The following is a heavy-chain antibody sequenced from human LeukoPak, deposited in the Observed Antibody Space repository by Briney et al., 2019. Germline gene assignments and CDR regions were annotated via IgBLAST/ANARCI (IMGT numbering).Heavy chain of an antibody. V-gene: IGHV1-46*01. CDR3: ARRLFMFGGVITRDHDAFDI. Sequence: GASVKVSCKASGYTFTSYYMHWVRQAPGQGLEWMGIINPSDGSTSYAQKFQGRVTMTRDTSISTAYMELSRLRSDDTAVYYCARRLFMFGGVITRDHDAFDIWGQGTMVTVSS. CDR2: INPSDGST. D-gene: IGHD3-16*01. J-gene: IGHJ3*02. CDR1: GYTFTSYY.